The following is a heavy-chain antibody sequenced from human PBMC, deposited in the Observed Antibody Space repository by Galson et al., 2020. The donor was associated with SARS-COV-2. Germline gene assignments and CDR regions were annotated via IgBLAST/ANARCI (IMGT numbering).Heavy chain of an antibody. J-gene: IGHJ6*03. CDR2: ITRSSTYI. Sequence: GESLKISCAASGFNFNAYSMTWVRQAPGKGLEWVSSITRSSTYIYYADPVRGRFTISRDNAKNSLYLQMNSLRVEDTAVYYCVRDPFEFGEIRTMDVWGKGTTGAVSS. V-gene: IGHV3-21*01. CDR3: VRDPFEFGEIRTMDV. CDR1: GFNFNAYS. D-gene: IGHD3-10*01.